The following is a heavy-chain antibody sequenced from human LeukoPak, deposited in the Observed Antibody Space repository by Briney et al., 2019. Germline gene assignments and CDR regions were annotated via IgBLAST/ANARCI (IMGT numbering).Heavy chain of an antibody. V-gene: IGHV3-53*01. CDR1: GFTVSSYY. J-gene: IGHJ6*02. CDR3: ARGITSRGYDSWSGYYYYGMDV. Sequence: GGSLRLSCAASGFTVSSYYMSWVRQAPGKGLEWVSVIYSGGSTYYADSVKGRFTISRDNAKNSLYLQMNSLRDEDTAVYYCARGITSRGYDSWSGYYYYGMDVWGQGTTVTVSS. CDR2: IYSGGST. D-gene: IGHD3-3*01.